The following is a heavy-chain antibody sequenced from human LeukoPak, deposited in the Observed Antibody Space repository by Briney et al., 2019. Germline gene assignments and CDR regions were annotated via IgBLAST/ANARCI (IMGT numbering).Heavy chain of an antibody. Sequence: PSQTLSLTCAISGDSVSSNSAAWNWIRQSPSRGLEWLGRTYYRSRWCNEYALSVKSRITIIPDTSKNHFSLQLNSVTPEDTAVYYCARVPGIAAAGDRYFDYWGQGTLVTVSS. CDR1: GDSVSSNSAA. J-gene: IGHJ4*02. CDR3: ARVPGIAAAGDRYFDY. CDR2: TYYRSRWCN. V-gene: IGHV6-1*01. D-gene: IGHD6-13*01.